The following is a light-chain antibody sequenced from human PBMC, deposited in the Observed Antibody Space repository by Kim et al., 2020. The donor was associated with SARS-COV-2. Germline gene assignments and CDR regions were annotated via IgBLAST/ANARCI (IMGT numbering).Light chain of an antibody. CDR1: KLGDKY. CDR2: QDS. V-gene: IGLV3-1*01. CDR3: QAWDSSTLV. J-gene: IGLJ2*01. Sequence: VSPGQTASITCSGEKLGDKYACWYQQKPRQSPVLVIYQDSKRPSGIPERFSGSNSGNTATLTISGTQAMDEADYYCQAWDSSTLVFGGGTQLTVL.